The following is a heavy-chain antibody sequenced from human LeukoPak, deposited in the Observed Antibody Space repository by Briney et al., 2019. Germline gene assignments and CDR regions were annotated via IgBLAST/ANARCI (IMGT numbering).Heavy chain of an antibody. CDR3: ARDIVVVVAATPTSWFDP. Sequence: ASVKVSCKASGYTFTSYGISWVRQAPGQGLEWMGWISAYNGNTNYAQKLQGRVTMTTDTSTSTAYMELRSLRSDDTAVYYCARDIVVVVAATPTSWFDPWDQGTLVTVSS. CDR1: GYTFTSYG. CDR2: ISAYNGNT. V-gene: IGHV1-18*01. D-gene: IGHD2-15*01. J-gene: IGHJ5*02.